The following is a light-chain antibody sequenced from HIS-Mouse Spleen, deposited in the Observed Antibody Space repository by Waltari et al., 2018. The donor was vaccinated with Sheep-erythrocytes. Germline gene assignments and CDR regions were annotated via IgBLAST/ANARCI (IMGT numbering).Light chain of an antibody. CDR1: SSDVGGYNY. J-gene: IGLJ1*01. Sequence: QSALTQPASVSGSPGQSITISCTGTSSDVGGYNYVSWYQQHPGKAPKLMIYDVSKRRSGVPDRFSGSKCGNTASLTISGLQAEDEADYYCCSYAGSYNHVFATGTKVTVL. CDR2: DVS. V-gene: IGLV2-11*01. CDR3: CSYAGSYNHV.